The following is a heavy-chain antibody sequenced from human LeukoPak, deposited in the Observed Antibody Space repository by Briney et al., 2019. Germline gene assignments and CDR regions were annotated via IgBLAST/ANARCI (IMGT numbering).Heavy chain of an antibody. CDR2: ISSGGNT. J-gene: IGHJ3*02. Sequence: PGGSLRLSCAASGFTVRSKYMGWVRQAPGKGLEWVSVISSGGNTYYTDSVKGRFTISRDNSKNTLYLQMSSLRVEDTAVYYCARNDRGAFDIWGQGTMVTVSS. D-gene: IGHD3-22*01. CDR3: ARNDRGAFDI. CDR1: GFTVRSKY. V-gene: IGHV3-53*01.